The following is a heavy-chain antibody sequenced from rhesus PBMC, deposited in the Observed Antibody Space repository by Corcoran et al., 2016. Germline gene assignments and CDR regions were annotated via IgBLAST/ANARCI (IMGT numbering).Heavy chain of an antibody. CDR1: GGSISSSY. CDR2: IYGSGIST. Sequence: QLQLQESGPGLVKPSETLSVTCAVSGGSISSSYWSLIRRAPGKGLEWIGYIYGSGISTNYNPSLKTRVTLSVDTSKNQLSLTLSSVTTADTAVYSCARVRVRLAFDFWGQGLRVTVSS. J-gene: IGHJ3*01. CDR3: ARVRVRLAFDF. V-gene: IGHV4-169*01. D-gene: IGHD6-13*01.